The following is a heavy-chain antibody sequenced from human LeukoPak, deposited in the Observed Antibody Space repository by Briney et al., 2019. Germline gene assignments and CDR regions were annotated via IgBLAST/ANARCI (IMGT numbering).Heavy chain of an antibody. CDR1: GFSFSTYD. CDR2: ISTTGGYT. V-gene: IGHV3-23*01. D-gene: IGHD5-24*01. CDR3: AKKPATIKFHFDI. Sequence: QPGGSLRLSCVGSGFSFSTYDMGWVRQTPGKGLEWVSAISTTGGYTEDADSVKGRFTISRDNSQNTLFLQMHSLRAEDTAVYYCAKKPATIKFHFDIWGQGTLVTVSP. J-gene: IGHJ4*02.